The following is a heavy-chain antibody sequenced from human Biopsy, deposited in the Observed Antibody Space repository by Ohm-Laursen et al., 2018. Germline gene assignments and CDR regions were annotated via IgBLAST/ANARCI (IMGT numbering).Heavy chain of an antibody. D-gene: IGHD1-26*01. J-gene: IGHJ3*02. Sequence: SDTLSLTCAVYGGSFTGYYWSWIRQPPGKGLEWIGEINHSGSTNYSPSLKSRVTISVDTAKNQFSLNLRSVTAADTAVYYCARGTGRYYVYGAFDIWGQGTVVTVSS. CDR2: INHSGST. V-gene: IGHV4-34*01. CDR3: ARGTGRYYVYGAFDI. CDR1: GGSFTGYY.